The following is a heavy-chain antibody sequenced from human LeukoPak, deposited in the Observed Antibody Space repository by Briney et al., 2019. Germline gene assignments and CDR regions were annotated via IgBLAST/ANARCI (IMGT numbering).Heavy chain of an antibody. CDR2: ISYDGSNK. J-gene: IGHJ4*02. CDR1: GFTFRSYG. CDR3: ATKQWLNS. D-gene: IGHD5-12*01. Sequence: GGSLRLSCAASGFTFRSYGMHWVRQAPGKGLEWVTFISYDGSNKYYADSVKGRFTISRDSAKNSLFLQMSNLRADDTAVYYCATKQWLNSWGQGTRVIVSS. V-gene: IGHV3-30*03.